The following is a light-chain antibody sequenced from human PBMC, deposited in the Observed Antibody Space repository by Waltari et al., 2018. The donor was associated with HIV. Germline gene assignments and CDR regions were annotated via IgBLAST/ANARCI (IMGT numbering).Light chain of an antibody. Sequence: QSALTQPASVSGSPGQSITISCTGTSGDVGGYNFVSWYQQHPGKAPKLIIYNVNTRPSGVSIRFSGPRAANTAALTISGLQAEDEADYFCSSYTSSGPRYVLFGGGTRLTVL. J-gene: IGLJ2*01. CDR2: NVN. V-gene: IGLV2-14*03. CDR3: SSYTSSGPRYVL. CDR1: SGDVGGYNF.